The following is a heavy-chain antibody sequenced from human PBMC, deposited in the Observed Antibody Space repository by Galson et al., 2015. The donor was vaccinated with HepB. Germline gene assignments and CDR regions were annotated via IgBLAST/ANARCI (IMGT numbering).Heavy chain of an antibody. D-gene: IGHD6-19*01. CDR3: ARHKESGYNSGWYY. V-gene: IGHV5-51*01. J-gene: IGHJ4*02. Sequence: QSGAEVKKPGESLKISCKGSGYDFANYWIGWVRQMPGKGLEWMGIIYPGDLDIRYSPSVQGRVTILVDKSINTAYLQWTSLEASDTAMYFCARHKESGYNSGWYYWGQGTLVTVSS. CDR2: IYPGDLDI. CDR1: GYDFANYW.